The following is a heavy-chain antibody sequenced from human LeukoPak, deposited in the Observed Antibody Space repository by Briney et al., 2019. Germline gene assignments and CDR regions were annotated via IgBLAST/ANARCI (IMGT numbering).Heavy chain of an antibody. CDR3: ARLSINYYGSGSSDY. D-gene: IGHD3-10*01. J-gene: IGHJ4*02. CDR1: GYTFTGYY. CDR2: INPNSGGT. V-gene: IGHV1-2*02. Sequence: ASVKVSCKASGYTFTGYYMHWVRQAPGQGLEWMGWINPNSGGTNYAQKFQGRVTMTRDTSISTAYMELSGLRSDDTAVYYCARLSINYYGSGSSDYWGQGTLVTVSS.